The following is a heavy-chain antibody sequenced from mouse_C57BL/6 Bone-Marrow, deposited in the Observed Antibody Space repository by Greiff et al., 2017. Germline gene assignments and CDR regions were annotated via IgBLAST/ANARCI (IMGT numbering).Heavy chain of an antibody. J-gene: IGHJ1*03. CDR2: IDPETGGT. CDR1: GYTFTDYE. D-gene: IGHD1-1*01. V-gene: IGHV1-15*01. Sequence: VQLQQSGAELVRPGASVTLSCKASGYTFTDYEMHWVKQTPVHGLAWIGAIDPETGGTAYNQKFKGKAILTADKSSSTAYMELRSLTSEDSAVYYCTRDYGSSPDYFDVWGTGTTVTVSS. CDR3: TRDYGSSPDYFDV.